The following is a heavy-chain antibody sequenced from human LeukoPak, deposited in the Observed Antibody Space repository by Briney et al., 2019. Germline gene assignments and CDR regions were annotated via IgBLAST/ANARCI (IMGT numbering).Heavy chain of an antibody. V-gene: IGHV1-2*02. CDR2: INPNSGGT. D-gene: IGHD2-2*01. Sequence: GASVKVSCKASGYTFTGYYMHWVRQAPGHGLEWMGWINPNSGGTNYAQKFQGRVTMTRDTSISTAYMELSRLRSDDTAVYYCARVYCSSTSCYPFDYWGQGTLVTVSS. J-gene: IGHJ4*02. CDR1: GYTFTGYY. CDR3: ARVYCSSTSCYPFDY.